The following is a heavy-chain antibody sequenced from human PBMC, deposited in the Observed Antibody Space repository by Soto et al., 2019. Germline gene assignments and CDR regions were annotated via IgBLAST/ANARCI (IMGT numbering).Heavy chain of an antibody. Sequence: ASVKVSCKASGDTFTGYYMNWVRQAPGEGLEGMGGINPNSGGTNYAQKFQGRVTMTRDTSISTAYMELSRLRSDDTAVYYCARGHSAYNHVWGSYWVYWGQGTLVTVSS. J-gene: IGHJ4*02. V-gene: IGHV1-2*02. CDR1: GDTFTGYY. CDR3: ARGHSAYNHVWGSYWVY. CDR2: INPNSGGT. D-gene: IGHD3-16*01.